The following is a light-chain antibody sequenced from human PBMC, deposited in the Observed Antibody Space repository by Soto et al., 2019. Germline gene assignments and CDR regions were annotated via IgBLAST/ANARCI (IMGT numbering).Light chain of an antibody. V-gene: IGKV1-5*01. CDR3: QQYNSYSHT. CDR2: DAS. CDR1: KIISSL. Sequence: DIQMTQSPSTLSASVGDRVTITCRASKIISSLLAWYQQKPGKAPKVLIYDASNLESGAPSRFSGSGSGTEFTLTISSLQPDDFATYYCQQYNSYSHTFGQGTKLEIK. J-gene: IGKJ2*01.